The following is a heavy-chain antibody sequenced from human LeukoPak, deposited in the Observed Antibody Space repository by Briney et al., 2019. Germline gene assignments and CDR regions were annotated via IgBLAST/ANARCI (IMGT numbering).Heavy chain of an antibody. Sequence: SQTLSLTCAISGDSVSSNSAAWNWIRQSPSRGLEWLGRTYYRYKWYNDYAVSVKSRITINPDTSKNQFSLQLNSVTPEDTAVYYCARDGGIAAAGTWYFDYWGQGNLVTVSS. V-gene: IGHV6-1*01. CDR2: TYYRYKWYN. CDR1: GDSVSSNSAA. D-gene: IGHD6-13*01. J-gene: IGHJ4*02. CDR3: ARDGGIAAAGTWYFDY.